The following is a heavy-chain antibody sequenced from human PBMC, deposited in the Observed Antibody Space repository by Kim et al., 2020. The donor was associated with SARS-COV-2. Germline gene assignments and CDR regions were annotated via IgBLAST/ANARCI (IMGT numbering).Heavy chain of an antibody. J-gene: IGHJ6*02. Sequence: SLKGRFTISRDNSKNMLYVQMNSLTVDDTALYYCVRGSTGSWLNMDVWGHGTTVTVS. CDR3: VRGSTGSWLNMDV. D-gene: IGHD2-2*01. V-gene: IGHV3-30*07.